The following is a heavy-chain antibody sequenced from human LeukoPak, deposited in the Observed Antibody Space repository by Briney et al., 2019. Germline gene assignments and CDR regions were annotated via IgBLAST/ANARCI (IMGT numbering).Heavy chain of an antibody. Sequence: GVSLRLSCAASGFTFSSYSMNWVRQAPGKGLEWVSSISSSSSYIYYADSVKGRFTISRDNAKNSLYLQMNSLRAEDTAVYYCARDTVVTPRAFDIWGQGTMVTVSS. CDR3: ARDTVVTPRAFDI. CDR2: ISSSSSYI. D-gene: IGHD4-23*01. V-gene: IGHV3-21*01. J-gene: IGHJ3*02. CDR1: GFTFSSYS.